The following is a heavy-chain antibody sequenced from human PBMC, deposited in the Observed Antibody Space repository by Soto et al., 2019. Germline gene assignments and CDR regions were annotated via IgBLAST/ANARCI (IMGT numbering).Heavy chain of an antibody. Sequence: QVQLVQSGAEVKKPGASVKVSCKASGYTFTSYGISWVRQAPGQGLEWMGWISAYNGNTNYAQKLQGRVTMNTDTATSTAYMELRSLRSDDTAVYYCARGLLVTSYGYGGSGYGMDVWGHGTTVTVSS. J-gene: IGHJ6*02. CDR1: GYTFTSYG. V-gene: IGHV1-18*01. CDR2: ISAYNGNT. CDR3: ARGLLVTSYGYGGSGYGMDV. D-gene: IGHD5-18*01.